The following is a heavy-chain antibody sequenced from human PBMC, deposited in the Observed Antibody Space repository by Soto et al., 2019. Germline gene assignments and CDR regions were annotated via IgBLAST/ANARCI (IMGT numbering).Heavy chain of an antibody. Sequence: SVKVSCKASGGTFSSYAISWVRQAPGQGLEWMGGIIPIFGTANYAQKFQGRVTITADESTSTAYMELSSLRSEDTAVYYCARPRGAIRLGELSLYRPLDYWGQGTLVTVSS. CDR3: ARPRGAIRLGELSLYRPLDY. J-gene: IGHJ4*02. CDR1: GGTFSSYA. V-gene: IGHV1-69*13. D-gene: IGHD3-16*02. CDR2: IIPIFGTA.